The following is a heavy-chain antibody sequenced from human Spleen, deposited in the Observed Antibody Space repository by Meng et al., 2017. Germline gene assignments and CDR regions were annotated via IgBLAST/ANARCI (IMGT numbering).Heavy chain of an antibody. CDR1: GYNFPDYY. CDR3: ARPGEGGDAFDI. J-gene: IGHJ3*02. D-gene: IGHD7-27*01. Sequence: ASVKVSCKPSGYNFPDYYIHWVRQAPGQGLEWMGRINPNSGGTNYAQKFLGRVTMTRDTSTSTAYMELSRLRYDDTAVYYCARPGEGGDAFDIWGQGTMVTVSS. V-gene: IGHV1-2*06. CDR2: INPNSGGT.